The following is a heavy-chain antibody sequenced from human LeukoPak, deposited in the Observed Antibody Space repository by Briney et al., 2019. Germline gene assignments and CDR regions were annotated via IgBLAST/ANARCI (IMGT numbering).Heavy chain of an antibody. CDR3: ATDSSGWPCFDY. J-gene: IGHJ4*02. CDR1: GFTFSSYE. Sequence: GGSLRLSCAASGFTFSSYEMNWVRQAPGKGLEWVSYISSSGNNIYYADSVKGRFTISRDNAKKSLYLQMNSLRAEDTAVYYCATDSSGWPCFDYWGQGTLVAVSS. CDR2: ISSSGNNI. D-gene: IGHD6-19*01. V-gene: IGHV3-48*03.